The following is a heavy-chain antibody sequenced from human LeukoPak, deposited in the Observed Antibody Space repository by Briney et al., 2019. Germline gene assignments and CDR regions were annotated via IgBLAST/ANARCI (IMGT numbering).Heavy chain of an antibody. CDR3: ARAQYNSSWNTPFDY. J-gene: IGHJ4*02. CDR2: IWYDGSNK. CDR1: GFTFSSYG. V-gene: IGHV3-33*01. Sequence: GGSLRLSCAASGFTFSSYGMHWVRQAPGKGLEWVAVIWYDGSNKYYADSVKGRFTISRDNSKNTLYLQMNSLRAEDAAVYYCARAQYNSSWNTPFDYWGQGTLVTVSS. D-gene: IGHD6-13*01.